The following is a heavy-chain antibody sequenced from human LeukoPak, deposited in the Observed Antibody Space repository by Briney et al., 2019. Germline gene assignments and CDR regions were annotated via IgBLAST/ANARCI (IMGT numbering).Heavy chain of an antibody. CDR3: ARWWVAAAFDY. V-gene: IGHV4-39*01. D-gene: IGHD6-13*01. CDR1: GGSISSSSYS. J-gene: IGHJ4*02. CDR2: IYYSGST. Sequence: SETLSLTCTVPGGSISSSSYSWGWIRQPPGKGLEWIGSIYYSGSTYYNPSLKSRVTISVDTSKNQFSLKLSSVTAADTAVYYCARWWVAAAFDYWGQGTMVTVSS.